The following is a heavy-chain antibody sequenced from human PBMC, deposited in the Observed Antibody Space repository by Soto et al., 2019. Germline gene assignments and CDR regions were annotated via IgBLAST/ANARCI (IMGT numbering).Heavy chain of an antibody. CDR3: ARTVTMVRGAIGYYYYYGMDV. V-gene: IGHV1-69*13. CDR1: GGTFSSYA. J-gene: IGHJ6*02. CDR2: IIPIFGTA. D-gene: IGHD3-10*01. Sequence: SVKVSCKASGGTFSSYAISWVRQAPGQGLEWMGGIIPIFGTANYAQKFQGRVTITADESTSTASMELSSLRSEDTAVYYCARTVTMVRGAIGYYYYYGMDVWGQGTTVTVSS.